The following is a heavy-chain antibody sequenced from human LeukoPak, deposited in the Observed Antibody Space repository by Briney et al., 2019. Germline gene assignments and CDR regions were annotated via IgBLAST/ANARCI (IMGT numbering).Heavy chain of an antibody. Sequence: PGGSLRLSCAASGFTFSGSAMHWVRQASGKGLEWVGRIRSKANSYATAYAASVKGGFTISRDDSKNTAYLQMNSLKTEDTAVYYCTTRALSGSYYDYYYYMDVWGKGTTVTVSS. V-gene: IGHV3-73*01. CDR2: IRSKANSYAT. J-gene: IGHJ6*03. D-gene: IGHD1-26*01. CDR3: TTRALSGSYYDYYYYMDV. CDR1: GFTFSGSA.